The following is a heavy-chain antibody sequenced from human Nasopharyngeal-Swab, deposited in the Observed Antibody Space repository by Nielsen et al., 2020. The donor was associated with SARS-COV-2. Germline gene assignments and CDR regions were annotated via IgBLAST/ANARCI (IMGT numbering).Heavy chain of an antibody. CDR3: ARYGAGGSRITMVRGYMDV. Sequence: GSLRLSCTVSGGSISSYYWSWIRQPPGKGLEWIGYIYYSGSTNYNPSLKSRVTISVDTSKNQFSLKLSSVTAADTAVYYCARYGAGGSRITMVRGYMDVWGKGTTVTVSS. CDR2: IYYSGST. J-gene: IGHJ6*03. V-gene: IGHV4-59*12. CDR1: GGSISSYY. D-gene: IGHD3-10*01.